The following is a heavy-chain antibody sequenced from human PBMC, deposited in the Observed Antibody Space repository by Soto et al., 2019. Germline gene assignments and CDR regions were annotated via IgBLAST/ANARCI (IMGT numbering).Heavy chain of an antibody. J-gene: IGHJ3*02. Sequence: QVQLQESGPGLVKPSETLSLTCTVSGVSISNYYWSWIRQPPGKGLEWIGYIYYSGSTDYNPSLKSRVTILLDTSKNQFSLKLNSVTAADTAVYYCAGDAPYLLDAFEMWGHGTMVSVS. V-gene: IGHV4-59*01. CDR3: AGDAPYLLDAFEM. CDR2: IYYSGST. CDR1: GVSISNYY.